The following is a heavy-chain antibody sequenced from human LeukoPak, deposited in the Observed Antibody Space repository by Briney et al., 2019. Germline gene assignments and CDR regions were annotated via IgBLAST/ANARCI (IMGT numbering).Heavy chain of an antibody. CDR3: ARTAGWSGPDY. CDR2: IRNDGSKT. V-gene: IGHV3-30*02. D-gene: IGHD3-3*01. CDR1: GFTFTSNG. J-gene: IGHJ4*02. Sequence: GGSLRLSCAASGFTFTSNGMHWVRQAVGKGLEWVAFIRNDGSKTYYADSVKGRFTISRDISKKMLFLQMDSLRGEDTAVYYCARTAGWSGPDYWGQGTLVTVSS.